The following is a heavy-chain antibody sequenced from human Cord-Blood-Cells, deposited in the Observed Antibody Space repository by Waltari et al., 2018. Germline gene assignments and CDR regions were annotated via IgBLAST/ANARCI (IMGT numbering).Heavy chain of an antibody. Sequence: QLQLQESGPGLVKPSETLSLTCTVPGGSISSSSYYWGWIRQPPGKGLGWIGRIYYSGGTYYNPSLKSRVTISVDTSKNQFSLKLSSVTAADTAVYYCARLRPSGYYDFWSGYDAFDIWGQGTMVTVSS. CDR2: IYYSGGT. CDR3: ARLRPSGYYDFWSGYDAFDI. D-gene: IGHD3-3*01. V-gene: IGHV4-39*01. CDR1: GGSISSSSYY. J-gene: IGHJ3*02.